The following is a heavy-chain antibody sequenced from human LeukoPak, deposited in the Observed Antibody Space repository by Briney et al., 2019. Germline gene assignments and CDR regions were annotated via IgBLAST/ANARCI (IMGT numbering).Heavy chain of an antibody. CDR3: AAVKTYYYDTSGYYFPLNAFDI. D-gene: IGHD3-22*01. V-gene: IGHV1-2*02. Sequence: ASVKVSCKASGYTFTGYYMHWVRQAPGQGLEWMGWINPNSGGTNYAQKFQGRVTMTRDRSISTAYMELSSLRSEDTAVYYCAAVKTYYYDTSGYYFPLNAFDIWGQGTMVTVSS. CDR2: INPNSGGT. CDR1: GYTFTGYY. J-gene: IGHJ3*02.